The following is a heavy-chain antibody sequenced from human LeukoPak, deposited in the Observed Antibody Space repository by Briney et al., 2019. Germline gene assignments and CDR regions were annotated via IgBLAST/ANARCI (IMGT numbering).Heavy chain of an antibody. CDR1: GGSIRSSSYY. J-gene: IGHJ3*01. V-gene: IGHV4-39*07. CDR2: IYYSGST. Sequence: PSETLSLTCAISGGSIRSSSYYWGWIRQPPGKGLEWIGSIYYSGSTNYNPSLKSRVTISVDTSKNQFSLKLSSVTAADTAVYYCARGFGESHPWGQGTMVTVSS. CDR3: ARGFGESHP. D-gene: IGHD3-10*01.